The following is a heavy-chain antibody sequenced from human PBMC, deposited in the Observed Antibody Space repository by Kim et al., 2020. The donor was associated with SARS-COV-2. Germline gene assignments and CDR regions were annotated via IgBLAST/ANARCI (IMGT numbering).Heavy chain of an antibody. CDR2: INPNSGGT. CDR3: ARDTMTNEGNWFDP. Sequence: ASVKVSCKASGYTFTGYYMHWVRQAPGQGLEWMGRINPNSGGTNYAQKFQGRVTMTRDTSISTAYMELSRLRSDDTAVYYCARDTMTNEGNWFDPWGQGTLVTVSS. D-gene: IGHD3-22*01. CDR1: GYTFTGYY. V-gene: IGHV1-2*06. J-gene: IGHJ5*02.